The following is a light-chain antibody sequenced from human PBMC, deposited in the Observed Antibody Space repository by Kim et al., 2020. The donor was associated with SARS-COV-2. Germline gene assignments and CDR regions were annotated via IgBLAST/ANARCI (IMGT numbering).Light chain of an antibody. J-gene: IGKJ2*01. CDR2: GAS. V-gene: IGKV3-15*01. Sequence: EIVMTQSLATLSVSPGERATLSCRASQSVSSNLAWYQQKPGQAPRLLIYGASTRATGIPARFSGSGSGTKFTLTISSLQSEDFAVYYCQQYNNWPPYTFGQGTKLEI. CDR1: QSVSSN. CDR3: QQYNNWPPYT.